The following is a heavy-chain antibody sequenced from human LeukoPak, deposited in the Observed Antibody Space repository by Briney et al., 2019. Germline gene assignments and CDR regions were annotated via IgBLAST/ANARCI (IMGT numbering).Heavy chain of an antibody. V-gene: IGHV3-48*03. J-gene: IGHJ1*01. Sequence: GGSLRLSCAASGFPFSSYEMNWVPHAPGKGLEWGSYNTSSGSTIHYADSARGRFTISRDNAKNSMYLQMNSLRAEDTAVYYCARQYYYDSSGYYDAYFQHWGQGTLVTVSS. D-gene: IGHD3-22*01. CDR2: NTSSGSTI. CDR1: GFPFSSYE. CDR3: ARQYYYDSSGYYDAYFQH.